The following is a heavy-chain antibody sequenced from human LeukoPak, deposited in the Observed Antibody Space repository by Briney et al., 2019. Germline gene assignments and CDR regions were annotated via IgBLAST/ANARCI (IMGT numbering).Heavy chain of an antibody. CDR3: ARYTAMATDY. J-gene: IGHJ4*02. CDR2: IYHSGST. Sequence: SETLSLTCTVSGYSISSGYYWGWIRQPPGKGLEWIGSIYHSGSTYYNPSLKSRVTISVDTSKNQFSLKLSSVTAADTAVYYCARYTAMATDYWGQGTLVTVSS. CDR1: GYSISSGYY. D-gene: IGHD5-18*01. V-gene: IGHV4-38-2*02.